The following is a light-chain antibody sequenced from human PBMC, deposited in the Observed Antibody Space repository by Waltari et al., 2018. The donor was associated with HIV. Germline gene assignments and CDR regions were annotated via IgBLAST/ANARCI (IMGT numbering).Light chain of an antibody. CDR1: QSVLYNSNNKNY. CDR3: QQYYTTLWT. V-gene: IGKV4-1*01. J-gene: IGKJ1*01. CDR2: WAS. Sequence: DIVMTQSPDSLAVSLGERATIHCKSSQSVLYNSNNKNYLAWYQQKPGQPPKLLIYWASTRESWVPDRFSGSGSGTDFTLTISSLQAEDVAVYYCQQYYTTLWTFGQGTKVEIK.